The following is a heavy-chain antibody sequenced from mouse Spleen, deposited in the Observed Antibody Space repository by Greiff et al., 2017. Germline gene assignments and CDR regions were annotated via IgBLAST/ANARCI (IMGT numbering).Heavy chain of an antibody. CDR2: IWSGGST. V-gene: IGHV2-2*01. CDR3: ARNRIYYGSSYAMDY. J-gene: IGHJ4*01. D-gene: IGHD1-1*01. Sequence: VQLQESGPGLVQPSQSLSITCTVSGFSLTTYGVHWVRQSPGKGLEWLGVIWSGGSTDYNAAFISRLSISKDNSKSQVFFKMNSLQADDTAIYYCARNRIYYGSSYAMDYWGQGTSVTVSS. CDR1: GFSLTTYG.